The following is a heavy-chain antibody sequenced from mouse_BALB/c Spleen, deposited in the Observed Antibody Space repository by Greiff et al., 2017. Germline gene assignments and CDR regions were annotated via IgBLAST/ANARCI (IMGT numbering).Heavy chain of an antibody. CDR1: GFTFSSYA. Sequence: EVKLMESGGGLVKPGGSLKLSCAASGFTFSSYAMSWVRQTPEKRLEWVASISSGGSTYYPDSVKGRFTISRDNARNILYLQMSSLRSEDTAMYYCAREEGGYFDVWGAGTTVTVSS. J-gene: IGHJ1*01. V-gene: IGHV5-6-5*01. CDR2: ISSGGST. CDR3: AREEGGYFDV.